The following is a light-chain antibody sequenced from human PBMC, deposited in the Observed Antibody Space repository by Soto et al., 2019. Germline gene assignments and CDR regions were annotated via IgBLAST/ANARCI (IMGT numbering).Light chain of an antibody. Sequence: DVVMTPTPLSLSVAPGQPASISCKSSQSLLHITGETFLFWYLQKPGQSPQLLLYDVSTRVSGVPDRFSGSGSGTDFTLGISRVETDDVGIYYCMQSTQLPPTFGQGTRLVIE. CDR3: MQSTQLPPT. CDR2: DVS. CDR1: QSLLHITGETF. V-gene: IGKV2D-29*02. J-gene: IGKJ5*01.